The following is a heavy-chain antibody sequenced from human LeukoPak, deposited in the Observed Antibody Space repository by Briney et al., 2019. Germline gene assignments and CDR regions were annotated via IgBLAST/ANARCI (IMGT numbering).Heavy chain of an antibody. Sequence: SETLSLTCTVSGGSVSSSSYFWGWIRQTPGKGLEWIGYIYYSGSTNYNPSLKSRVTISVDTSKNQFSLKLSSVTAADTAVYYCARGVWSVTMVRGYRFDPWGQGTLVTVSS. CDR1: GGSVSSSSYF. CDR2: IYYSGST. V-gene: IGHV4-61*01. CDR3: ARGVWSVTMVRGYRFDP. J-gene: IGHJ5*02. D-gene: IGHD3-10*01.